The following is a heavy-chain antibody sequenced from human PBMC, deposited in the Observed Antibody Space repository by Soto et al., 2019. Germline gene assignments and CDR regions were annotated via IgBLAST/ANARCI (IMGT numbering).Heavy chain of an antibody. CDR2: ISSDGKCE. CDR3: AKTITMYSGDSRGTGALVDY. J-gene: IGHJ4*02. V-gene: IGHV3-30*18. D-gene: IGHD3-22*01. CDR1: GFTFSTYG. Sequence: GGSLRLYCAASGFTFSTYGMHWDRHPPGPGLECVAVISSDGKCEHYADPVKGRLSIYRDNSKNTLSLQRMSPRVEDTAVYYCAKTITMYSGDSRGTGALVDYWGQGTLVTVSS.